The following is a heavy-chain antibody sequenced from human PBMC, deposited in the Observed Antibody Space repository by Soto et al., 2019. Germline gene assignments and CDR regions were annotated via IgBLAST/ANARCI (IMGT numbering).Heavy chain of an antibody. Sequence: GGSLSLSCAASGFTFSSYAMSWVRQAPGKRLEWVSDISSSSNSTYYADSVKGRFTISRDNAKNSLHLQMNSLRAEDTAVYYCARGKQWLVPGPAFDIWGQGTMVTVSS. D-gene: IGHD6-19*01. J-gene: IGHJ3*02. CDR2: ISSSSNST. V-gene: IGHV3-48*01. CDR3: ARGKQWLVPGPAFDI. CDR1: GFTFSSYA.